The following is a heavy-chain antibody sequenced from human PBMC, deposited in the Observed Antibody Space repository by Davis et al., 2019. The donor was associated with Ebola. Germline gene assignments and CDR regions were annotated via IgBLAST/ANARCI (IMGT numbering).Heavy chain of an antibody. J-gene: IGHJ4*02. D-gene: IGHD3-10*01. CDR2: IKQDGSEK. CDR3: ARARGITMVRGVILGIYYFDY. CDR1: GFTFRTYA. Sequence: PGGSLRLSCAASGFTFRTYAMSWVRQAPGKGLEWVANIKQDGSEKYYVDSVKGRFTISRDNAKNSLYLQMNSLRAEDTAVYYCARARGITMVRGVILGIYYFDYWGQGTLVTVSS. V-gene: IGHV3-7*03.